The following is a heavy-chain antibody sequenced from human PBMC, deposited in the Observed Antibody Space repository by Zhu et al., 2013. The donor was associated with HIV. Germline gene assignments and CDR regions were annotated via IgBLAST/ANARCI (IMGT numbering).Heavy chain of an antibody. J-gene: IGHJ5*02. CDR3: ARVGGFRSMGTKRWFDP. Sequence: QVQLVQSGTEVTMPGSSVRVSCKTSGGSFNTYAFSWVRQAAHGGLEWMGGIIPFFGTANYARNFQGRVTITADESTSTAYMELSSLRSADTAVYYCARVGGFRSMGTKRWFDPWGQGTLVTVSS. CDR2: IIPFFGTA. D-gene: IGHD3-16*01. V-gene: IGHV1-69*01. CDR1: GGSFNTYA.